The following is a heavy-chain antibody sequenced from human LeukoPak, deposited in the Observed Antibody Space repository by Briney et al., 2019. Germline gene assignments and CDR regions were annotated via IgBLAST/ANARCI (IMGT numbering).Heavy chain of an antibody. CDR1: GGSISNHY. Sequence: SETLSLTCTVSGGSISNHYWSWIRQPPGKGLEWIGYIYYSGSTNYNPSLKSRVTISVDTSKNQFSLKLDSVTAADTAMYYCARDQDIAAAGFDYWGQGTLVTVSS. CDR2: IYYSGST. J-gene: IGHJ4*02. CDR3: ARDQDIAAAGFDY. V-gene: IGHV4-59*11. D-gene: IGHD6-13*01.